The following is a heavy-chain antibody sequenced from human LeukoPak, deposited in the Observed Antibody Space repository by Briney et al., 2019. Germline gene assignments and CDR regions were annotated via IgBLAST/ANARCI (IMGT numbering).Heavy chain of an antibody. CDR2: IDPNSGGT. D-gene: IGHD2-2*02. J-gene: IGHJ4*02. V-gene: IGHV1-2*02. CDR3: ARDDCSSTNCYNY. CDR1: GYTFTGYY. Sequence: GASVKVSCKASGYTFTGYYIHWVRQAPGQGLEWMGWIDPNSGGTNYAQKFQGRVTMTRDTTVSTASMELSRLISDDTAVYFCARDDCSSTNCYNYWGQGTLVAGSS.